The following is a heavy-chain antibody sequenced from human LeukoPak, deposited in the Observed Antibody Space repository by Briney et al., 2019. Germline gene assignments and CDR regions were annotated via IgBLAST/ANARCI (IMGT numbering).Heavy chain of an antibody. CDR1: EFTFRNYP. V-gene: IGHV3-30-3*01. CDR3: ARQGTEWNFDY. D-gene: IGHD3-3*01. CDR2: ISFDGSNK. Sequence: GGSLRLSCAASEFTFRNYPMHWVRQASGKGLEWVAAISFDGSNKYYADPVKGRFTISRDNSKNTLYLQMSSLRAEDTAMYYCARQGTEWNFDYWGQGTLVTVSS. J-gene: IGHJ4*02.